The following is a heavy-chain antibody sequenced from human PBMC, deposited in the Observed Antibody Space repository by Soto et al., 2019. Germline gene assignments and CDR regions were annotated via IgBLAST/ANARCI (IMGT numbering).Heavy chain of an antibody. CDR3: AKEIYRKRVTPNWFDT. CDR2: ISWDGRVT. CDR1: GFNFDDYT. D-gene: IGHD2-21*02. Sequence: EVQLVESGGAVVQPGGSLRLSCAASGFNFDDYTMHWVRQGPGKGLEWVSLISWDGRVTYYADSVKGRFTISRDNSKNSLFLQMSSLTTEDTAFYYCAKEIYRKRVTPNWFDTWGQGTLVTVSS. J-gene: IGHJ5*02. V-gene: IGHV3-43*01.